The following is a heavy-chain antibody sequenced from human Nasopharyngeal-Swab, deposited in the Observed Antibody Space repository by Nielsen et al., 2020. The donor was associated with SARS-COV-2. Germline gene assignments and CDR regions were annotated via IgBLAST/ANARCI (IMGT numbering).Heavy chain of an antibody. CDR1: GFTFSSYW. D-gene: IGHD5-18*01. J-gene: IGHJ4*02. CDR2: IKQDGSEK. CDR3: ARDSRGYSYGYIYFDY. Sequence: GGSLRLSCAASGFTFSSYWISWVRQAPGKGLEWVANIKQDGSEKYYVDSVKGRFTISRDNAKNSLYLQMNSLRAEDTAVYYCARDSRGYSYGYIYFDYWGQGTLVTVSS. V-gene: IGHV3-7*03.